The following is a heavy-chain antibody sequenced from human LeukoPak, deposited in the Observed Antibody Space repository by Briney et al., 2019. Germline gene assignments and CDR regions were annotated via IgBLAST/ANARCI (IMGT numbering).Heavy chain of an antibody. V-gene: IGHV3-15*07. CDR1: GFTFSNAW. Sequence: PGGSLRLSCATSGFTFSNAWMNWVRQAPGKGLEWVGRIRSNSVGGTIDYAAPAKGRFTLSRDDSKTTLYLQMNSLQTEDTAVYYCATDFYDSTWGQGTLVTVSS. CDR2: IRSNSVGGTI. D-gene: IGHD3-22*01. CDR3: ATDFYDST. J-gene: IGHJ5*02.